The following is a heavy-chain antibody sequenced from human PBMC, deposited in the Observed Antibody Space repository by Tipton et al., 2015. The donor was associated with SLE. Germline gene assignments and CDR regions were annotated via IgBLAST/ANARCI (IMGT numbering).Heavy chain of an antibody. CDR2: LSSSGST. D-gene: IGHD3-10*01. CDR1: GGSDASNNNY. Sequence: TLSLTCTVSGGSDASNNNYWAWIRQSPGKGLEWIGTLSSSGSTYYNQSLRGRVTISVDTSKKQVSLKLDSVTAADTAVYYCARGEGYYGSGSYQGWFDPWGQGTLVTVSS. CDR3: ARGEGYYGSGSYQGWFDP. V-gene: IGHV4-39*01. J-gene: IGHJ5*02.